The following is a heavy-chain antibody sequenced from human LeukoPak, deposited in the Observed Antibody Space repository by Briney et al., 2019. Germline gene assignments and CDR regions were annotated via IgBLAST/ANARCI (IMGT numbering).Heavy chain of an antibody. CDR1: GYTFTSYG. CDR3: ARDHIVGATTTSEFDY. V-gene: IGHV1-18*01. J-gene: IGHJ4*02. CDR2: ISAYNGNT. Sequence: ASVKVSCKASGYTFTSYGISWVRQAPGQGLEWMGWISAYNGNTNYAQKLQGRVTMTTDTSTSTAYMELRSLRSDDTAVYYCARDHIVGATTTSEFDYWGQGTLVTVSS. D-gene: IGHD1-26*01.